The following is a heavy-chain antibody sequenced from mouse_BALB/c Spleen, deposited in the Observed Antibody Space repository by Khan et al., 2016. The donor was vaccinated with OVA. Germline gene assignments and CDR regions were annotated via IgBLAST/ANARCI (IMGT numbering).Heavy chain of an antibody. CDR1: GFSLTGYG. D-gene: IGHD2-10*01. CDR2: IWGDGST. CDR3: ARAYYANYREAMDY. J-gene: IGHJ4*01. Sequence: QVQLKESGPGPVAPSQSLSITCTVSGFSLTGYGVNWVRQPPGKGLEWLGMIWGDGSTDYNSALKSRLSISKDNSKSQVFLKMNSLQTDDTARYYCARAYYANYREAMDYGGQGTSVTVSS. V-gene: IGHV2-6-7*01.